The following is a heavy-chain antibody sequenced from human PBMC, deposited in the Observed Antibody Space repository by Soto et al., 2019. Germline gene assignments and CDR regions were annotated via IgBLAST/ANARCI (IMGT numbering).Heavy chain of an antibody. CDR1: GFTFSSYT. J-gene: IGHJ4*02. CDR3: ARGPLYYFDY. CDR2: ISSRSTNT. V-gene: IGHV3-21*01. Sequence: PGGSLRLSCEDSGFTFSSYTMNWVRQAPGKGLEWVSSISSRSTNTHYADSVRGRFTISRDNAKRSLYLQMNSLRAEDTAVYYCARGPLYYFDYWGQGT.